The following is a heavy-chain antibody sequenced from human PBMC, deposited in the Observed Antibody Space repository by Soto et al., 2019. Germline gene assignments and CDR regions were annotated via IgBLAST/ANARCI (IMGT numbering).Heavy chain of an antibody. CDR2: IYHSGST. CDR1: GGSISSSNW. Sequence: SETLSLTCAVSGGSISSSNWWSWVRQPPGKGLEWIGEIYHSGSTNYNPSLKSRVTISVDKSKNQFSLKLSSVTAADTAVYYCARVRSHPGYSSGWYYYYGMDVWGQGTTVTVSS. V-gene: IGHV4-4*02. J-gene: IGHJ6*02. D-gene: IGHD6-19*01. CDR3: ARVRSHPGYSSGWYYYYGMDV.